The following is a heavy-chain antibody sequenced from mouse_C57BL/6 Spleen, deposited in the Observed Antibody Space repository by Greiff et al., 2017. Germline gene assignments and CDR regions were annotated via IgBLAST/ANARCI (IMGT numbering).Heavy chain of an antibody. V-gene: IGHV1-61*01. J-gene: IGHJ1*03. Sequence: QVQLQQPGAELVRPGSSVKLSCKASGYTFTSYWMDWVKQRPGQGLEWIGNIYPSDSETHYNQKFKDKATLTVDKSSSTAYMQLSSLTSEDSAVYYCARSYGDWYFDGWGTGTTVTVSS. CDR2: IYPSDSET. CDR1: GYTFTSYW. CDR3: ARSYGDWYFDG. D-gene: IGHD1-1*02.